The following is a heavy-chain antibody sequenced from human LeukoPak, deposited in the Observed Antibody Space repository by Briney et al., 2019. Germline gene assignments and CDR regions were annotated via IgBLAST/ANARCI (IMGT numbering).Heavy chain of an antibody. J-gene: IGHJ3*01. D-gene: IGHD3-16*01. CDR2: ISGSGGST. CDR1: GFTFSSYA. Sequence: GGSLRLSCAASGFTFSSYAMSWVRQAPGKGLEWVAAISGSGGSTYYADSVKGRFSISRDNSKHTLYLQMNTLRADDTPVYYCAKDSSIDWRWGAFDVWGQGTMVTLSS. CDR3: AKDSSIDWRWGAFDV. V-gene: IGHV3-23*01.